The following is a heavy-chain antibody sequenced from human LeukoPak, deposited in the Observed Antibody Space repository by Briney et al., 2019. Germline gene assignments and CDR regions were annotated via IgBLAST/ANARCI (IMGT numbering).Heavy chain of an antibody. D-gene: IGHD3-3*01. CDR3: AREGLTIFGVVMPFDY. CDR2: INPNSGGT. V-gene: IGHV1-2*02. CDR1: GYTFTGYY. Sequence: ASVKVSCKASGYTFTGYYMHWVRQAPGQGLEWMGWINPNSGGTNYAQKFQGRVTMTRDTSISTAYMELSRLRSDDTAVYYCAREGLTIFGVVMPFDYWGRGTLVTVSS. J-gene: IGHJ4*02.